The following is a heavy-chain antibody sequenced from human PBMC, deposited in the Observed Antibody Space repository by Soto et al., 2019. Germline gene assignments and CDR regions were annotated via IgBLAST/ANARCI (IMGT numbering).Heavy chain of an antibody. V-gene: IGHV4-34*01. CDR1: GGSFSGYY. D-gene: IGHD5-12*01. Sequence: QVQLQQWGAGLLKPSETLSLTCAVYGGSFSGYYWSWIRQPPGKGLEWIGEINHSGSTNYNPSLKRRVTIPVDTSKTQFSLSLTSVPAADTSVYYCARFVPPGGYPWYFAYWGQGTLVTVSS. CDR2: INHSGST. CDR3: ARFVPPGGYPWYFAY. J-gene: IGHJ4*02.